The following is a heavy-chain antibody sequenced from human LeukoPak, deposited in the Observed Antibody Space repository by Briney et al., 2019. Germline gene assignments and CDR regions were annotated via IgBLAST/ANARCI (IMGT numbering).Heavy chain of an antibody. CDR1: GGTFSSYA. J-gene: IGHJ6*03. Sequence: SVKVSCKASGGTFSSYAISWVQQAPGQGLEWMGGIIPIFGTANYAQKFQGRVTITTDESTSTAYMELSSLRSEDTAVYYCARDREYYGSGSNYYYYMDVWGKGTTVTVSS. V-gene: IGHV1-69*05. CDR2: IIPIFGTA. D-gene: IGHD3-10*01. CDR3: ARDREYYGSGSNYYYYMDV.